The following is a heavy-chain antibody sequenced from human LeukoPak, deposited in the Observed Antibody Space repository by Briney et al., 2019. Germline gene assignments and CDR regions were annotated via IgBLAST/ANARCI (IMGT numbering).Heavy chain of an antibody. D-gene: IGHD4-11*01. V-gene: IGHV3-21*01. CDR3: ARDPDYSNYRLFDY. CDR1: GFTFSSYS. Sequence: GGSLRLSCAASGFTFSSYSMNWARQAPGKGLEWVSSISSSSSYIYYADSVKGRFTISRDNAKNSLYLQMNSLRAEDTAVYYCARDPDYSNYRLFDYWGQGTLVTVSS. J-gene: IGHJ4*02. CDR2: ISSSSSYI.